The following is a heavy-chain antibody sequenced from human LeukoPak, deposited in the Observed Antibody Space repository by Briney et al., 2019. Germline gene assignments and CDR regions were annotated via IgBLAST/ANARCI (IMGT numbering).Heavy chain of an antibody. CDR2: IYYSGTT. CDR3: ARADYYGSSAYPY. CDR1: GGSISSGNYY. J-gene: IGHJ4*02. V-gene: IGHV4-31*11. Sequence: PSETLSLTCAVSGGSISSGNYYWTWIRQHPGKGLEWIGYIYYSGTTFYNPSLKSRVTISIDTSKNQFSLKLTFVTAADTAVYYCARADYYGSSAYPYWGQGTLVTVSS. D-gene: IGHD3-22*01.